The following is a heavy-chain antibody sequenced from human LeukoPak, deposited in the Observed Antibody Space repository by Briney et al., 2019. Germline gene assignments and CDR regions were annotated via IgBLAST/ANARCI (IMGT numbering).Heavy chain of an antibody. CDR3: ATSNDAKIAPFDH. CDR2: VNTKGET. CDR1: GVSMSAFQ. Sequence: PSETLSLTCTVSGVSMSAFQWSWVRQSPEKGLEWIRCVNTKGETNYNPSLKSRVITSVDTSKSQFSLRLTSVTAADTAVYYCATSNDAKIAPFDHWGQGALVTVSS. V-gene: IGHV4-4*09. D-gene: IGHD2-8*01. J-gene: IGHJ4*02.